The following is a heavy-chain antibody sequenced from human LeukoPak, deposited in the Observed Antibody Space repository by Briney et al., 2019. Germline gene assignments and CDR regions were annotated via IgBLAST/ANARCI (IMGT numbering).Heavy chain of an antibody. CDR2: MYSSGST. Sequence: SETLSLTCTVSGGSISSYYWSWIRQPAGKGLEWIGRMYSSGSTNYNPSLKSRVTMSLETSKNQFSLKLSSVTAADTAVYYCARGATVVTPNYWGQGTLVTVSS. V-gene: IGHV4-4*07. J-gene: IGHJ4*02. CDR1: GGSISSYY. CDR3: ARGATVVTPNY. D-gene: IGHD4-23*01.